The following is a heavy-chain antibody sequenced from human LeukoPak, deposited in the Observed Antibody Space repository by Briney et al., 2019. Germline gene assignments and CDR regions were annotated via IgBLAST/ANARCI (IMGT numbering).Heavy chain of an antibody. CDR2: IWYDGSNK. V-gene: IGHV3-33*01. CDR1: GFTFSSYG. CDR3: ARDPRIYMVATIRPLYYFDY. J-gene: IGHJ4*02. D-gene: IGHD5-12*01. Sequence: GRSLRLSCAASGFTFSSYGMHWVRQAPGKGLEWVAVIWYDGSNKYYADSVKGRFTISRDNSKNTLYLQMNSLRAEDTAVYYCARDPRIYMVATIRPLYYFDYWGQGTLVTVSS.